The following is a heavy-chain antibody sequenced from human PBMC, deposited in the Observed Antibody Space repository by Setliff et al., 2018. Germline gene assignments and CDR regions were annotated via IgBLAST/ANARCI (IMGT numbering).Heavy chain of an antibody. CDR1: GGSITNFY. D-gene: IGHD7-27*01. CDR3: ARQPPLNWAIPFDL. CDR2: IYSSGIT. V-gene: IGHV4-59*08. Sequence: PSETLSLTCIVSGGSITNFYWNWIRQSPGKGLEWIGYIYSSGITNYNPSLKSRLTMPVDTSKNQFSLHLSSMTAADTAVYYCARQPPLNWAIPFDLWGQGKRVTVSS. J-gene: IGHJ3*01.